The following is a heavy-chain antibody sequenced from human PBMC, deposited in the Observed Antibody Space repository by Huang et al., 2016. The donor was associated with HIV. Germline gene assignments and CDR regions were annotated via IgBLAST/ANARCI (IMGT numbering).Heavy chain of an antibody. V-gene: IGHV4-39*02. J-gene: IGHJ6*02. CDR1: GTSMTSSTFY. CDR3: AREVRSVDTDRPDGYYYRGLDV. CDR2: VYFVGNN. Sequence: QLRESGPGLVTPSETLSLTCSASGTSMTSSTFYWGWFRQPPGGGLEGIGSVYFVGNNYNNPTLKSRVTISIDTANKQYSMRLTSVTAADTAVYFCAREVRSVDTDRPDGYYYRGLDVWGQGTTVIVSS. D-gene: IGHD2-2*03.